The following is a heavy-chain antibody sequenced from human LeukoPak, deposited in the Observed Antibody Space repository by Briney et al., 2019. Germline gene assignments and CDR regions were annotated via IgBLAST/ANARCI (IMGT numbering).Heavy chain of an antibody. D-gene: IGHD3-3*02. Sequence: GGSLRLSCAASGFTFSGYAMSWVRQAPGKGLEWVSVITGSGGSTYYADSVKGRFTISRDNSKNTLYLQMNSLRAEDTAVYYCAKNPAHFWSGFRYFYMDVWGKGTTVTVSS. CDR2: ITGSGGST. J-gene: IGHJ6*03. CDR1: GFTFSGYA. V-gene: IGHV3-23*01. CDR3: AKNPAHFWSGFRYFYMDV.